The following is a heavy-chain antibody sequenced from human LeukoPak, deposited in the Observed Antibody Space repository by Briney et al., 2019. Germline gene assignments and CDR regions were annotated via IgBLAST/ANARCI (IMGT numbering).Heavy chain of an antibody. CDR3: ARAGSGSSYDC. J-gene: IGHJ4*02. CDR2: INSGGTNT. CDR1: GFALSTYW. Sequence: GGSLRLSCAASGFALSTYWRHWVRQAPGKGLVWVSLINSGGTNTIYAGSVKGRFTISRDTANNTLYLEMKRLRPDDTAVYYCARAGSGSSYDCWGQGTLVTVSS. D-gene: IGHD3-10*01. V-gene: IGHV3-74*01.